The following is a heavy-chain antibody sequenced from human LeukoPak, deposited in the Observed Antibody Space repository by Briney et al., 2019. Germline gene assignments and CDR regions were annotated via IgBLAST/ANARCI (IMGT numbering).Heavy chain of an antibody. V-gene: IGHV1-2*02. CDR2: INPNSGGT. J-gene: IGHJ5*02. CDR3: ARRTRNYDILTGLEYNWFDP. Sequence: GASVKVSCKASGYTFTGYYMHWVRQAPGQGLEWMGWINPNSGGTNYAQKFQGRVTMTRNTSISTAYMELSSLRSEDTAVYYCARRTRNYDILTGLEYNWFDPWGQGTLVTVSS. CDR1: GYTFTGYY. D-gene: IGHD3-9*01.